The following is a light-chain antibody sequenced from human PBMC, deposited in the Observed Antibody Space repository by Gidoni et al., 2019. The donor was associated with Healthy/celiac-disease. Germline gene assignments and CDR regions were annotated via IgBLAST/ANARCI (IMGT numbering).Light chain of an antibody. V-gene: IGKV1-39*01. CDR3: QQSYSTLRT. Sequence: DIQITQSPSSLSASVGDRVTITCRASQSISSYLNWYQQKPGKAPKLLINAASSLQSGVPSRFSGSGSGTDFTLTISSLQPEDFATYYCQQSYSTLRTFGQGTKLEIK. J-gene: IGKJ2*01. CDR2: AAS. CDR1: QSISSY.